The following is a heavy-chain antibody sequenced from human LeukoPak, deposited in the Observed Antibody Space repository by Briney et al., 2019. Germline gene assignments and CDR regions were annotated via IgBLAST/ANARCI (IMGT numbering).Heavy chain of an antibody. J-gene: IGHJ4*02. CDR1: GITLSNYG. D-gene: IGHD2-15*01. V-gene: IGHV3-23*01. CDR2: ISDSGGRT. Sequence: GGSLSLSCAVSGITLSNYGMSWVRQAPGKGLEWVAGISDSGGRTNYADSVKGRFTISRDNANNFLYLQMYRLRAEDTAIYYCARDGGLNTNFDYWGQGTLVTVSS. CDR3: ARDGGLNTNFDY.